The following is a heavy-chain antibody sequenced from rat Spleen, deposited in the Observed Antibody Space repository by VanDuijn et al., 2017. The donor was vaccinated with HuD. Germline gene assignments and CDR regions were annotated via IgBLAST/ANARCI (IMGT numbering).Heavy chain of an antibody. V-gene: IGHV5-7*01. CDR1: GFTFNDYY. J-gene: IGHJ1*01. CDR2: ISYDGSNT. Sequence: EVQLVESGGGLVQPGRSLKLSCAASGFTFNDYYMAWVRQAPTKGLEWVATISYDGSNTYYRDSVEGRFTISRDDGKSTLYLEMDSLRSEDMATYYCVRQGYLRDWYFDFWGPGTMVTVSS. CDR3: VRQGYLRDWYFDF. D-gene: IGHD2-5*01.